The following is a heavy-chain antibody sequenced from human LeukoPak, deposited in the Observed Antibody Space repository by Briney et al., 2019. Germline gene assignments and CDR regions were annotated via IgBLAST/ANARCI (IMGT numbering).Heavy chain of an antibody. CDR1: GDSVSTNSAA. CDR2: TYYRSKWYN. Sequence: SQTLSLTCAIYGDSVSTNSAAWNWIRQTPSRGLEWLGRTYYRSKWYNDYALSVKSRITINPDTSKNQFSLQLSSVTPEDTAVYYCARDQEWELGYFDYWGQGTLVTVSS. V-gene: IGHV6-1*01. D-gene: IGHD1-26*01. J-gene: IGHJ4*02. CDR3: ARDQEWELGYFDY.